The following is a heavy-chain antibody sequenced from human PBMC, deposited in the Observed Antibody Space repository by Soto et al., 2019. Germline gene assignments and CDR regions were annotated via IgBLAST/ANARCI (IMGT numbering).Heavy chain of an antibody. D-gene: IGHD5-18*01. CDR3: ARVIYGYGLGSTVPPVHSWFDP. CDR1: GYTFTSYG. CDR2: ISAYNGNT. V-gene: IGHV1-18*01. J-gene: IGHJ5*02. Sequence: ASVKVSCKASGYTFTSYGISWVRQAPGQGLEWMGWISAYNGNTNYAQKLQGRVTMTTDTSTSTAYMELRSLRSDDTAVYYCARVIYGYGLGSTVPPVHSWFDPWGQGTLVTVSS.